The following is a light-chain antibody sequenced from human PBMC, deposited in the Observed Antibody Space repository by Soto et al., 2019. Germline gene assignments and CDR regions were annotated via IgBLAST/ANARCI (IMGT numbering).Light chain of an antibody. CDR1: QSISSF. CDR2: AAT. Sequence: DIQMTQSPSSLSASVGDRVTITCRASQSISSFLNWYQQKPGKAPELLIYAATNLQSGVPSRFSGSGSGTDFTLTIRSLQPEDFAAYYCQQSYSTPFTFGPGTKVDIK. CDR3: QQSYSTPFT. V-gene: IGKV1-39*01. J-gene: IGKJ3*01.